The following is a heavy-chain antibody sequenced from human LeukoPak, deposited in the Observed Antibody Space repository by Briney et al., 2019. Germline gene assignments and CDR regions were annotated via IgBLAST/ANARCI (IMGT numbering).Heavy chain of an antibody. Sequence: SVKVSCKASGGTFSSYTISRVRQAPGQGLEWMGRIIPILGIANYAQKFQGRVTITADKSTSTAYMELSSLRSEDTAVYYCARTGYCSSTSCYQGRDYWGQGTLVTVSS. D-gene: IGHD2-2*01. CDR3: ARTGYCSSTSCYQGRDY. J-gene: IGHJ4*02. CDR1: GGTFSSYT. CDR2: IIPILGIA. V-gene: IGHV1-69*02.